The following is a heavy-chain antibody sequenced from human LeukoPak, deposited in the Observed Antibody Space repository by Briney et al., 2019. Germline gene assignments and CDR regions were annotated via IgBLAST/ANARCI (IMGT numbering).Heavy chain of an antibody. CDR3: ARGLGYCTSTTCLLPFDY. CDR2: ISGSGDST. V-gene: IGHV3-23*01. J-gene: IGHJ4*02. CDR1: GFTFSSYA. Sequence: PGGSLRLSCAASGFTFSSYAMSWVRQAPGKGLEWVSAISGSGDSTYYADSVKGRFTISRDNSKNTLYLQMNSLRAEDTAVYYCARGLGYCTSTTCLLPFDYWGQGTLVTVSS. D-gene: IGHD2-2*01.